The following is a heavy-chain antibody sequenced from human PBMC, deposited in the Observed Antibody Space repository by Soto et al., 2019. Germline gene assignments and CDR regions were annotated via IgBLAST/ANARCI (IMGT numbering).Heavy chain of an antibody. J-gene: IGHJ4*02. D-gene: IGHD2-2*01. Sequence: SETLSLTCTVSCGSISGYYWNWLRQPPGKGLEWIGYIYYSGSTNYNPSLKSRVTISVDTSKNQFSLKLSSVTAADTAVYYCARWAVGSRYFDYWGQGTLVTVSS. CDR2: IYYSGST. CDR1: CGSISGYY. V-gene: IGHV4-59*01. CDR3: ARWAVGSRYFDY.